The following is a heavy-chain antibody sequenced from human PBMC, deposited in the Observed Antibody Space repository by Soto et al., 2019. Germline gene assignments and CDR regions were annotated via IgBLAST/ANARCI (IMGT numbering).Heavy chain of an antibody. Sequence: EVQLVDSGGGLVQPGGSLRLSCAASGFTFSGYALTWVRQAPGKGLAWVSAISGGGDATFYADSVKGRFTISRDNSKNTLYLPMNTLRAEDTAVYYCARKVSGSTGRPDLWFFDPWGRGTTVTVSS. D-gene: IGHD3-10*01. CDR1: GFTFSGYA. CDR3: ARKVSGSTGRPDLWFFDP. J-gene: IGHJ2*01. CDR2: ISGGGDAT. V-gene: IGHV3-23*04.